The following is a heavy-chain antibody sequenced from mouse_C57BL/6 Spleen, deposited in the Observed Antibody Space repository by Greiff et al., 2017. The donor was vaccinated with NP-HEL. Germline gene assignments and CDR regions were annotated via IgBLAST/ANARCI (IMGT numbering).Heavy chain of an antibody. Sequence: QVQLKESGAELVKPGASVKMSCKASGYTFTSYWITWVKQRPGQGLEWIGDIYPGSGSTNYNEKFKSKATLTVDTSSSTAYMQLSSLTSEDSAVYYCAREVSTGTRYFDVWGTGTTVTVSS. CDR2: IYPGSGST. D-gene: IGHD4-1*02. J-gene: IGHJ1*03. CDR1: GYTFTSYW. V-gene: IGHV1-55*01. CDR3: AREVSTGTRYFDV.